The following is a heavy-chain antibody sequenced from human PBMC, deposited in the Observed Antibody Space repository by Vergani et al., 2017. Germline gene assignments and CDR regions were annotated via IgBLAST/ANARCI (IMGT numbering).Heavy chain of an antibody. CDR3: ARLAVNTPVRYYYYYMDV. CDR2: FIPIFGTA. J-gene: IGHJ6*03. D-gene: IGHD4-11*01. CDR1: GGTFSSYA. V-gene: IGHV1-69*01. Sequence: QVQLVQSGAEVKKPGSSVKVSCKASGGTFSSYAISWVRQAPGQGLEWMGGFIPIFGTANYAQKFQGRVTITADEFTSTAYMELSSLRSEDTAVYYCARLAVNTPVRYYYYYMDVWGKGTTVTVSS.